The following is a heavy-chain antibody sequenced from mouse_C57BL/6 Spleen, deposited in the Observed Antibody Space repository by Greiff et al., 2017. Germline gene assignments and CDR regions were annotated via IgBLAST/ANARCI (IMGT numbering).Heavy chain of an antibody. D-gene: IGHD1-1*02. CDR1: GYSITSGYY. J-gene: IGHJ3*01. CDR3: ARDTLEGGNWFAY. Sequence: ESGPGLVKPSQSLSLTCSVTGYSITSGYYWNWIRQFPGNKLEWMGYISYDGSNNYNPSLKNRISITRDTSKNQFFLKLNSVTTEDTATYYCARDTLEGGNWFAYWGQGTLVTVSA. CDR2: ISYDGSN. V-gene: IGHV3-6*01.